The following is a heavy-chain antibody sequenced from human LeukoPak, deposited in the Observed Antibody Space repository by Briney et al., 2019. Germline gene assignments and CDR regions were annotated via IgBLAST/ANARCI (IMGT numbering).Heavy chain of an antibody. CDR3: ARVGSGSCYLSDAFDI. J-gene: IGHJ3*02. Sequence: PSETLSLTCTVSGRSISSSRYYWGWIRPPPGTGLEWIGSIYYSGSTYYNPSLKSRITISVDTSKNQFSLKLSSVTAADTAVYYCARVGSGSCYLSDAFDIWGQGTMVTVSS. CDR1: GRSISSSRYY. V-gene: IGHV4-39*02. CDR2: IYYSGST. D-gene: IGHD1-26*01.